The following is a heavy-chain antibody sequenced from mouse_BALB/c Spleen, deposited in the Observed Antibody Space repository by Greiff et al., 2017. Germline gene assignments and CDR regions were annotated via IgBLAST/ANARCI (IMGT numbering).Heavy chain of an antibody. CDR1: GYTFTSYW. D-gene: IGHD3-1*01. CDR3: ARSSGPYAMDY. CDR2: INPSTGYT. J-gene: IGHJ4*01. V-gene: IGHV1-7*01. Sequence: LQESGAELAKPGASVKMSCKASGYTFTSYWMHWVKQRPGQGLEWIGYINPSTGYTEYNQKFKDKATLTADKSSSTAYMQLSSLTSEDSAVYYCARSSGPYAMDYWGQGTSVTVSS.